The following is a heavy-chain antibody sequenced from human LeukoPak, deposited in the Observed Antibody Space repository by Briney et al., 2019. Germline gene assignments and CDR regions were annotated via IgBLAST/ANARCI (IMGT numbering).Heavy chain of an antibody. CDR2: ISSNGGST. Sequence: GGSLGLSCAASGFTFSSYAMHWVRQAPGKGLEYVSAISSNGGSTYYANSVKGRFTISRDNSKNTLYLQMGSLRAEDMAVYYCATIEGSGYDYWGQGTLVTVSS. J-gene: IGHJ4*02. CDR3: ATIEGSGYDY. D-gene: IGHD3-22*01. CDR1: GFTFSSYA. V-gene: IGHV3-64*01.